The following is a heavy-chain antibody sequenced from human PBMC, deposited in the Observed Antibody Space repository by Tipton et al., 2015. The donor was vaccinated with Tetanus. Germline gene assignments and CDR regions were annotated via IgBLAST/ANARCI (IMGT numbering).Heavy chain of an antibody. J-gene: IGHJ5*02. D-gene: IGHD3-10*01. V-gene: IGHV6-1*01. Sequence: GLVKPSQTLSLTCAISGDSVSSNSAAWNWIRQSPSRGLEWLGRTYYRSKWYNDYAVSVKSRITINPDTSKNQFSLQLNSVTPEDTAVYYCARDITMVRGVMGWFDPWGQGTLVTVSS. CDR2: TYYRSKWYN. CDR1: GDSVSSNSAA. CDR3: ARDITMVRGVMGWFDP.